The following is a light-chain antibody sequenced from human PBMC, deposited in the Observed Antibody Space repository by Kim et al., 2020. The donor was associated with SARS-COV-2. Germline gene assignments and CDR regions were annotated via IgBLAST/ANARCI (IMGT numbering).Light chain of an antibody. CDR3: KSRDSSGNVV. Sequence: SSELTQDPAVSVALGQTVRITCQGDSLRSYYASWYQQKPGQAPVLVIYGRNNRPSGIPDRFSGSTSGNTASLTITGAQAEDEAAYYCKSRDSSGNVVFGGGTKLTVL. J-gene: IGLJ2*01. V-gene: IGLV3-19*01. CDR2: GRN. CDR1: SLRSYY.